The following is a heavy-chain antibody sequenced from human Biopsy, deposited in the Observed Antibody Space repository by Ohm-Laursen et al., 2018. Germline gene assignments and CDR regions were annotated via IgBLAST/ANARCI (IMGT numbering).Heavy chain of an antibody. J-gene: IGHJ4*02. Sequence: SVKVSCKASGYTFTTYGISWARQAPGQGLEWMGWINTYSGNTNYGKKFHDRVIMTSDTSTSTAYLEHRSLRSDDTAVYYCARDYYPYVDYLKDVPLCDSWGQGTLVTVSS. CDR1: GYTFTTYG. D-gene: IGHD4-17*01. V-gene: IGHV1-18*01. CDR3: ARDYYPYVDYLKDVPLCDS. CDR2: INTYSGNT.